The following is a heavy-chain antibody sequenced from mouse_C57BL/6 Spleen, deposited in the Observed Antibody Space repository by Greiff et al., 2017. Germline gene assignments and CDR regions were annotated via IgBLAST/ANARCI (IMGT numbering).Heavy chain of an antibody. D-gene: IGHD2-1*01. CDR3: ARHEESIYYGNRNWYVDG. J-gene: IGHJ1*03. CDR1: GYTFTEYT. V-gene: IGHV1-62-2*01. Sequence: VQLQQSGAELVKPGASVKLSCKASGYTFTEYTIHWVKQRSGQGLEWIGWFYPGSGSIKYNEKFKDKATLTADKSSSTVYMELSRMTSEDSAVYFCARHEESIYYGNRNWYVDGWGTGTTVTVAS. CDR2: FYPGSGSI.